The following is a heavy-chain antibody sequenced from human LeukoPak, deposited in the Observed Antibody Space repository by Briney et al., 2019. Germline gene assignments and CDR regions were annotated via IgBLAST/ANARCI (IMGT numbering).Heavy chain of an antibody. Sequence: SETLSLTCTVSGGSISSYYWSWIRQPPGKGPEWIGYIYYSGSTNYDPSLKSRVTISVDTSKNQFSLKLSSVTAADTAVYYCARLRAEDFDWLFDYWGQGTLVTVSS. CDR3: ARLRAEDFDWLFDY. CDR1: GGSISSYY. V-gene: IGHV4-59*08. D-gene: IGHD3-9*01. J-gene: IGHJ4*02. CDR2: IYYSGST.